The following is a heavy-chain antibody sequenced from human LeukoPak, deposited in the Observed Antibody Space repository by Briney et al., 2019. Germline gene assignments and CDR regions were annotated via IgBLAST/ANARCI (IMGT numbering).Heavy chain of an antibody. V-gene: IGHV4-39*01. D-gene: IGHD3-22*01. CDR3: ARSKKSSHYDSSGYYPGGFDY. CDR1: GGSISSSSYY. CDR2: IYYSGST. J-gene: IGHJ4*02. Sequence: SETLSLTCTVSGGSISSSSYYWGWIRQPPGKGLEWIGSIYYSGSTYYNPSLRSRVTISVDTSKNQFSLKLSSVTAADTAVYYCARSKKSSHYDSSGYYPGGFDYWGQGTLVTVSS.